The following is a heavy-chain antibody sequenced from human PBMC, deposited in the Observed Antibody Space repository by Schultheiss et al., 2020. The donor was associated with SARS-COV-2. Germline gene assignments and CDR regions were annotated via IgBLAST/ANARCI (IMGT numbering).Heavy chain of an antibody. V-gene: IGHV4-59*01. CDR1: GGSISSYY. Sequence: SQTLSLTCTVSGGSISSYYWSWIRQPPGKGLEWIGYIYYSGSTNYNPSLKSRVTISVDTSKRQFSLKLTSVTAADTAVYYCARGYGALSMGKDVWGQGTTVTVA. CDR3: ARGYGALSMGKDV. CDR2: IYYSGST. D-gene: IGHD4-17*01. J-gene: IGHJ6*02.